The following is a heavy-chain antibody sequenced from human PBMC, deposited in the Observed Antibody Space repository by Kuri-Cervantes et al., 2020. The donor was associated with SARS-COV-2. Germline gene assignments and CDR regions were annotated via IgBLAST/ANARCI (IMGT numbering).Heavy chain of an antibody. V-gene: IGHV3-30*01. D-gene: IGHD2-21*01. CDR3: AKDRVGVLDS. J-gene: IGHJ5*01. Sequence: GESLKISCAASGFTFSSCAMHWVRLAPGKGLEWVAFISYDGSNEYYADSVRDRFTISRDNSNNTLYLQVNRLRAEDTALYYCAKDRVGVLDSWGQGTQVTVSS. CDR2: ISYDGSNE. CDR1: GFTFSSCA.